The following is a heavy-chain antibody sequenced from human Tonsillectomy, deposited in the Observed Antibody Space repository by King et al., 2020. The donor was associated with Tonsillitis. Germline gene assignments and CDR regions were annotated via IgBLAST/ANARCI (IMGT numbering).Heavy chain of an antibody. CDR1: GFTFDDYA. Sequence: VQLVESGGGLVQPGRSLRLSCAASGFTFDDYAMHWVRQAPGKGLEWVSGISWNSGSIGYAYSVKGRFTISRDNAKNSLYLQMNSLRAEDTALYYCAKDIREDGDYDSIAGGYYYGMDVWGQGTTVTVSS. D-gene: IGHD4-17*01. CDR2: ISWNSGSI. J-gene: IGHJ6*02. CDR3: AKDIREDGDYDSIAGGYYYGMDV. V-gene: IGHV3-9*01.